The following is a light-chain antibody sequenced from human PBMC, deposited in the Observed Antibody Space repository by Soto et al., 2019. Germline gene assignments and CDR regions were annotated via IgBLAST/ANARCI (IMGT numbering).Light chain of an antibody. J-gene: IGKJ2*01. CDR2: AAS. CDR3: QQGYSTPPT. Sequence: DIHMTQSPSSLSASVGDRVTITCRASQSISSYVNWYQQKSGQAPKLLIYAASSLRSGVPSRFSGIGSGTDFTLTITSLQPEDFASCHSQQGYSTPPTFGQGTKLEIK. V-gene: IGKV1-39*01. CDR1: QSISSY.